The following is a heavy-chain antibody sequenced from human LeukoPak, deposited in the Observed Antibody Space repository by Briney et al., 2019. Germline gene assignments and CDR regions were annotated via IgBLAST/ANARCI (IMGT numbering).Heavy chain of an antibody. CDR3: ARLFLRFGEFSFDY. Sequence: PSETLSLTCTVSGGSISNSSFYWGGIRQPPGKGREWIGNIYYRGSTYYNSSLKSRGSISVDTSENYFSLKVSSVTAADTAVYSCARLFLRFGEFSFDYWGQGTLVTVSS. J-gene: IGHJ4*02. D-gene: IGHD3-10*01. V-gene: IGHV4-39*02. CDR1: GGSISNSSFY. CDR2: IYYRGST.